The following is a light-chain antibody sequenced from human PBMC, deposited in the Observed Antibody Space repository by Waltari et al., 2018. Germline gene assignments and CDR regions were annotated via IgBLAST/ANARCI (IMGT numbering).Light chain of an antibody. CDR1: SSDVGAYDY. V-gene: IGLV2-11*01. Sequence: QSVLTQPRSVSGSPGQSVAISCTGTSSDVGAYDYVSWNQQYPGKAPKVMIYGVYKRPSGVPVRFSGSKSGNTASLTISGLQAEDEADYYCCSYANAKWVFGGGTRLTVL. CDR2: GVY. J-gene: IGLJ3*02. CDR3: CSYANAKWV.